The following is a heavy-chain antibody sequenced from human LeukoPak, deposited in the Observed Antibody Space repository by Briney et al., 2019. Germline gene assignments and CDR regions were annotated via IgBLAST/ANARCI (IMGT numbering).Heavy chain of an antibody. CDR2: MNHNSGNT. CDR3: ARDSGERGSGSYLIAY. V-gene: IGHV1-8*01. Sequence: ASVKVSCKASGYTFTSYDINWVRQATGQGLEWMGWMNHNSGNTGYAQKFQGRVTMTRNTSISTAYMELSRLRSDDTAVYYCARDSGERGSGSYLIAYWGQGTLVTVSS. J-gene: IGHJ4*02. D-gene: IGHD3-10*01. CDR1: GYTFTSYD.